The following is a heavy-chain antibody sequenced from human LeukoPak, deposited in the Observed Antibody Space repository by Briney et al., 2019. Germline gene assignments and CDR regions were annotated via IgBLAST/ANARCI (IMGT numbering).Heavy chain of an antibody. CDR2: IIPIFGTA. J-gene: IGHJ4*02. CDR1: GGTFSSYA. V-gene: IGHV1-69*13. CDR3: ARHYYDSSGYYFSYYFDY. Sequence: SVKVSCKASGGTFSSYAISWVRQAPGQGLEWMGGIIPIFGTANYAQKFQGRVTITADESTSTAYMELSSLRPEDTAVYYCARHYYDSSGYYFSYYFDYWGQGTLVTVSS. D-gene: IGHD3-22*01.